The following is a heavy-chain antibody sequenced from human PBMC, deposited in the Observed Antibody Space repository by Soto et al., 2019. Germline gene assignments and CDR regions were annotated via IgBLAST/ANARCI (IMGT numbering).Heavy chain of an antibody. J-gene: IGHJ4*02. CDR2: SRKKANSYIT. CDR3: ANADSGSYPY. V-gene: IGHV3-72*01. CDR1: GLTFSDHF. D-gene: IGHD1-26*01. Sequence: EVQLVDSGGGLVQPGGSLRLSCTASGLTFSDHFMDWVRQAPGKGLEWVARSRKKANSYITDYAASVIGRFTISRDDSKNSVYLQMNSLKTEDTAVYYCANADSGSYPYWGQGTLVTVSS.